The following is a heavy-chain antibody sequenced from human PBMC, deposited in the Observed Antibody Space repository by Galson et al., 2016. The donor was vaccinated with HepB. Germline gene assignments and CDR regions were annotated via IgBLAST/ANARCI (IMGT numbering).Heavy chain of an antibody. J-gene: IGHJ4*02. V-gene: IGHV1-18*04. CDR2: ISAHNGDT. D-gene: IGHD3-9*01. Sequence: SVKVSCKASGYTFTTNGISWVRQAPGQGLEWVAWISAHNGDTNSAQKFQGRVTLTTDTSTRTAYMELRSLTSDDTAVYYCARDRYRSLDYWGQGPLVTVSS. CDR3: ARDRYRSLDY. CDR1: GYTFTTNG.